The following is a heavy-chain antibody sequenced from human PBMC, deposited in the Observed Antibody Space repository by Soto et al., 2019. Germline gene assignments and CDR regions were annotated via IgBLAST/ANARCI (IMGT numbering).Heavy chain of an antibody. CDR2: IIPLFGTT. CDR3: ARAHGSSWYNWFDP. J-gene: IGHJ5*02. CDR1: GGSFSNSS. Sequence: QVQLVQSGADLKKPGSSVKVSCKASGGSFSNSSISWVRQAPGQGLEWMGGIIPLFGTTNYAQKFRGRVTSAADESTSTAYMEMSSLRFEDTAVYYCARAHGSSWYNWFDPWGQGTLVTVSS. D-gene: IGHD6-13*01. V-gene: IGHV1-69*01.